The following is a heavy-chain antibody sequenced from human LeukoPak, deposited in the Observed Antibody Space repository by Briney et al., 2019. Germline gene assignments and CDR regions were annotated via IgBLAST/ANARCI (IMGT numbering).Heavy chain of an antibody. CDR1: GDSISSNF. Sequence: SETLSLTCTVSGDSISSNFWTWIRQPPGKGLEWIGYIYYSGTTNYNPSLKSRVSISVDTSKNQFSLKLSSVTAADTAVYYCASQRFGYCSGGSCYNYFDYWGQGTLVTVSS. D-gene: IGHD2-15*01. CDR2: IYYSGTT. CDR3: ASQRFGYCSGGSCYNYFDY. V-gene: IGHV4-59*08. J-gene: IGHJ4*02.